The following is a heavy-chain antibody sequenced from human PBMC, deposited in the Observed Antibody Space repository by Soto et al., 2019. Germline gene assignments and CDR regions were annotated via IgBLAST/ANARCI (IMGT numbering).Heavy chain of an antibody. CDR3: ARAVYSGGSCYGIDV. D-gene: IGHD2-15*01. CDR2: IDKTLGTI. J-gene: IGHJ6*02. CDR1: GFAFSDHN. Sequence: EVQLVESGGGLVQPGGSLRLSCAASGFAFSDHNMNWVRQAPGKGLEWVAYIDKTLGTIYYADSVKGRFKISRDEAMKSVFLHMSSLRDDDTAGYYCARAVYSGGSCYGIDVWGRGTTGSVSS. V-gene: IGHV3-48*02.